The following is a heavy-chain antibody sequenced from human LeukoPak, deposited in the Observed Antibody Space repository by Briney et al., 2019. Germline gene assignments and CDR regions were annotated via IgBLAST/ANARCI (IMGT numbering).Heavy chain of an antibody. J-gene: IGHJ4*02. D-gene: IGHD4/OR15-4a*01. CDR1: GFTFSSYE. CDR2: ISSSGSSI. CDR3: ARAMTIGANICYFDY. Sequence: GGSLRLSCAASGFTFSSYEMNWVRQAPGKGLEWVSYISSSGSSIYYADSVKGRFTISRDNAKNSLYLQMNSLRAEDTAVYYCARAMTIGANICYFDYWGQGTLVTVSS. V-gene: IGHV3-48*03.